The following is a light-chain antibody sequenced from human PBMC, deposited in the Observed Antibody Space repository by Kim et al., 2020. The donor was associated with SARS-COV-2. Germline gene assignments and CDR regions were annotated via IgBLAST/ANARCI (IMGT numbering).Light chain of an antibody. CDR1: QSLVRFDGRTF. CDR2: EVS. CDR3: MQNTHWPRN. Sequence: DVVMTQSPLSLPVTLGQPASISCRSSQSLVRFDGRTFLSWFQQRPGQSPRRLIYEVSNRDSGVPDRFSGSGSDTDFTLKISRVEAKDVGIYYCMQNTHWPRNFGQGTKLEI. J-gene: IGKJ2*02. V-gene: IGKV2-30*02.